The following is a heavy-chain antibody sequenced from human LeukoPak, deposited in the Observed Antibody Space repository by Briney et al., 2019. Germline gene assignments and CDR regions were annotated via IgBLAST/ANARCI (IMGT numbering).Heavy chain of an antibody. D-gene: IGHD2-2*01. CDR1: GGSISSYY. CDR2: IYYSGST. Sequence: SETLSLTCTVSGGSISSYYWSWIRQPPGKGLEWIGYIYYSGSTSYNPSLKSRVTISVDTSKNQFSLKLSSVTAADTAVYYCARLGCSSTSCQNDYWGQGTLVTVSS. J-gene: IGHJ4*02. V-gene: IGHV4-59*01. CDR3: ARLGCSSTSCQNDY.